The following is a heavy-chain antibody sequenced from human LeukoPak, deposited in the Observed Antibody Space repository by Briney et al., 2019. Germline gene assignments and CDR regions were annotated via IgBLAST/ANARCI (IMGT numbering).Heavy chain of an antibody. V-gene: IGHV1-2*06. Sequence: ASVKVSCKASAYSFTGYYMHWVRQAPGQGLEWMGRIDPNSRGTNYAQKFQYMVTMTRDTSISTIYVELSCLTSDDTAVYYCAKAGGRSWYSFHYWVQGTLVTVSS. CDR1: AYSFTGYY. CDR3: AKAGGRSWYSFHY. CDR2: IDPNSRGT. D-gene: IGHD6-13*01. J-gene: IGHJ4*02.